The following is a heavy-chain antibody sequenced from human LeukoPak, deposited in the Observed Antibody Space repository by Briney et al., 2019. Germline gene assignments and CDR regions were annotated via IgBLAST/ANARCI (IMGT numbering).Heavy chain of an antibody. D-gene: IGHD3-22*01. V-gene: IGHV4-4*07. CDR1: GGSIISYY. J-gene: IGHJ4*02. Sequence: PSETLSLTCTVSGGSIISYYWSWIRQPAGKGLEWIGRIYTSGSTNYNPSLKSRVTMSVDTSKNQFSLKLSSVTAADTAVYYCARGRGVKYYYDSSGYYLDYWGQGTLVTVSS. CDR2: IYTSGST. CDR3: ARGRGVKYYYDSSGYYLDY.